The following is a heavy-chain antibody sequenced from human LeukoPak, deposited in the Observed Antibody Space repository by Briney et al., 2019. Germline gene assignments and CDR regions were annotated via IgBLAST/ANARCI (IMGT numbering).Heavy chain of an antibody. CDR1: SGSFSGYY. J-gene: IGHJ4*02. Sequence: SETLSLTCAVYSGSFSGYYWSWIRQPPGKGLEWIGEINHSGSTNYNPSLKSRVTISVDTSKNQFSLKLSSVTAADTAVYYCARVEPALSGPVDYWGQGTLVTVSS. CDR2: INHSGST. CDR3: ARVEPALSGPVDY. D-gene: IGHD2-15*01. V-gene: IGHV4-34*01.